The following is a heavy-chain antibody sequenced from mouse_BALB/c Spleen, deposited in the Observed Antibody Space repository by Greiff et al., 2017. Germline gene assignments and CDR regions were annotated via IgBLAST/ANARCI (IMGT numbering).Heavy chain of an antibody. CDR1: GYAFSSYW. CDR3: TRRWKYAMDY. D-gene: IGHD2-3*01. J-gene: IGHJ4*01. CDR2: IYPGDGDT. V-gene: IGHV1-80*01. Sequence: QVQLQQSGAELVRPGSSVKISCKASGYAFSSYWMNWVKQRPGQGLEWIGQIYPGDGDTNYNGKFKGKATLTAVTSASTAYMELSSLTNEDSAVYYCTRRWKYAMDYWGQGTSVTVSS.